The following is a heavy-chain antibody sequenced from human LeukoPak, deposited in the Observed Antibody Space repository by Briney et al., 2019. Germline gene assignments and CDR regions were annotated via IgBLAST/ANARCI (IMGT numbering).Heavy chain of an antibody. Sequence: GGSLRLSCAASGFTFSSYGMHWVRQAPPGKGLEWVAVISYDGYTEHYADSVKGRFTISRDNSKNTLYLQMDSLRPEDTAVYYGARGLMRWPRPGFDSWGQGTLVTVSS. CDR2: ISYDGYTE. D-gene: IGHD2-8*01. CDR3: ARGLMRWPRPGFDS. J-gene: IGHJ5*01. V-gene: IGHV3-30*03. CDR1: GFTFSSYG.